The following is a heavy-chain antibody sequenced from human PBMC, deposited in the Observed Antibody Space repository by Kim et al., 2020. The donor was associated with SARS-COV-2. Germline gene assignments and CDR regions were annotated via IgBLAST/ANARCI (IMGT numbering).Heavy chain of an antibody. CDR2: ISGGGDST. V-gene: IGHV3-23*01. CDR1: GFTFSTYA. J-gene: IGHJ6*02. D-gene: IGHD3-16*01. CDR3: ARYVGILIFYSGMDV. Sequence: GGSLRLSCVASGFTFSTYAMSWVRQAPGKGLEWVSSISGGGDSTYYADSMTGRFTVSRDKSKVTLYLHMNNLRVEDTAVYFCARYVGILIFYSGMDVWGQGTTVTVSS.